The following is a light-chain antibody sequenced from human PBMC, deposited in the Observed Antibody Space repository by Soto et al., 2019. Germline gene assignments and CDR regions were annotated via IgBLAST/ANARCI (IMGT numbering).Light chain of an antibody. CDR3: QQYKNWPLT. CDR1: HDIRSN. J-gene: IGKJ4*02. CDR2: GAS. Sequence: IVMQLSSATVSVSPGERATVXCGASHDIRSNLAWYQQRPGQAPRLLIYGASTRATGIPARFSGSGSGTEFTLTISSLQSEDFAVYYCQQYKNWPLTFGGGTKV. V-gene: IGKV3-15*01.